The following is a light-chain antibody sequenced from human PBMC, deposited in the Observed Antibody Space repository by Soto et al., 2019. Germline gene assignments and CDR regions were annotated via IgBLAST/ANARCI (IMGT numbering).Light chain of an antibody. Sequence: QSALTQPASVSGSPGQSITIYCTGTSSDVGGYNYVSWYQQHPGKAPKLMIYEVSNRPSGVSNRFSGSKSGNTASLTISGLQAEDEADYYCSSYTSSSTPWVFGGGTKVTVL. CDR1: SSDVGGYNY. CDR2: EVS. J-gene: IGLJ3*02. V-gene: IGLV2-14*01. CDR3: SSYTSSSTPWV.